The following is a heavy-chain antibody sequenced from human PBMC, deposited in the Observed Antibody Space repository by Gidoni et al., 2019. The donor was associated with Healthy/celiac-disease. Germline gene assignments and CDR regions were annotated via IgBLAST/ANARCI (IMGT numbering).Heavy chain of an antibody. V-gene: IGHV3-48*03. J-gene: IGHJ4*02. Sequence: EVQLVESGGGLVQPGGSLRLSCAASGFHFSSYEMNWVRQAPGKGLEWVSYISSSGSTIYYADSVKGRFTISRDNAKNSLYLQMNSLRAEDTAVYYCAREGGSYRDFDYWGQGTLVTVSS. CDR2: ISSSGSTI. D-gene: IGHD1-26*01. CDR3: AREGGSYRDFDY. CDR1: GFHFSSYE.